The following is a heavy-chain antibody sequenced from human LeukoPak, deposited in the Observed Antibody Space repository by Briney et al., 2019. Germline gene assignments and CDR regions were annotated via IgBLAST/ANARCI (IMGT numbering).Heavy chain of an antibody. Sequence: SETVSLTCTVSGGSISSYYWSWIRQPPGKGLEWIGYIYYSGSTNHNPSLKSRVTISVDTSKNQFSLKLSSVTAADTAVYYCARSYCSSTSCLRGHYYYMDVWGKGTTVTVSS. V-gene: IGHV4-59*01. J-gene: IGHJ6*03. CDR1: GGSISSYY. CDR2: IYYSGST. CDR3: ARSYCSSTSCLRGHYYYMDV. D-gene: IGHD2-2*01.